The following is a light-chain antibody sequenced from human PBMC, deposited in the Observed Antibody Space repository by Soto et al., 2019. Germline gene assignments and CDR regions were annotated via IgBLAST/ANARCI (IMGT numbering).Light chain of an antibody. V-gene: IGKV3-20*01. J-gene: IGKJ3*01. CDR3: PQHGVSPLT. CDR2: AAF. Sequence: EIVLTQSPGTLSLSPGETATVSCRATESLITKALAWYQQKPGQAPRLLIYAAFTRDAGIPDRFNGSGSGTDFSLTISRLELEDSAVYYCPQHGVSPLTFGPGTKVEIK. CDR1: ESLITKA.